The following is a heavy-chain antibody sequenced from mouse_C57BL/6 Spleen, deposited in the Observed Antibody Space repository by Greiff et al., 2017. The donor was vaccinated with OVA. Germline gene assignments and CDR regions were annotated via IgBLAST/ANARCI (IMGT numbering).Heavy chain of an antibody. Sequence: QVQLQQSGAELVRPGTSVKVSCKASGYAFTNYLIEWVKQRPGQGLEWIGVINPGSGGTNNNEKFKGKATLTADKSSSTAYMQLSSLTSEDSAVYFCARSSSGFAYWGQGTLVTVSA. V-gene: IGHV1-54*01. CDR2: INPGSGGT. CDR3: ARSSSGFAY. CDR1: GYAFTNYL. D-gene: IGHD3-2*02. J-gene: IGHJ3*01.